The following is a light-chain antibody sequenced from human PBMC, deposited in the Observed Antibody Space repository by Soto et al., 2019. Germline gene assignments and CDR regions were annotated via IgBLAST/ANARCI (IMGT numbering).Light chain of an antibody. CDR3: QQYGSSPTWT. Sequence: EIVLTQSPGTLSLSPGERATLSCRASQIFSSNYLAWYQQKPGQAPRLLIYGVYSRATGIPDRFSGSGSGTDFTLTISRLEPEDSAVYYCQQYGSSPTWTFGQGTKVDIK. CDR2: GVY. J-gene: IGKJ1*01. CDR1: QIFSSNY. V-gene: IGKV3-20*01.